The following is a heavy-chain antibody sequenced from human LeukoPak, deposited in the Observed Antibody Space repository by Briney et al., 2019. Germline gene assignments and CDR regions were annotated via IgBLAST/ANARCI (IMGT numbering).Heavy chain of an antibody. CDR3: ARDKLLPRLGWWFDP. Sequence: PGRSLILSCAASGFTFSSYAMHWVRQAPGKGLEWVAVISYDGSNKYYADSVKGRFTISRDNSKNTLYLQMNSLRAEDTAVYYCARDKLLPRLGWWFDPWGQGTLVTVSS. J-gene: IGHJ5*02. CDR2: ISYDGSNK. V-gene: IGHV3-30-3*01. D-gene: IGHD4-17*01. CDR1: GFTFSSYA.